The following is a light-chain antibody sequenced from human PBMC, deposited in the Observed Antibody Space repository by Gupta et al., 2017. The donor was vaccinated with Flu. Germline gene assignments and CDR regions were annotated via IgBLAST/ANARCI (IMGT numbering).Light chain of an antibody. V-gene: IGLV1-51*02. CDR3: GTWDSSLSAGV. CDR2: ENN. CDR1: SSNIGNNY. Sequence: QSVLTQPPSVSAAPGQKVTIPCSGSSSNIGNNYVSWYQQLPGTAPKLLIYENNKRPSGIPDRCSGSKSGTSATLGITGLQTGDEADYYCGTWDSSLSAGVFGGGTKLTVL. J-gene: IGLJ2*01.